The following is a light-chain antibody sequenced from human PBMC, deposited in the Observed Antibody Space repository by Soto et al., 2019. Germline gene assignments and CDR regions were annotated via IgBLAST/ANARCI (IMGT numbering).Light chain of an antibody. V-gene: IGKV3-15*01. CDR2: GAS. Sequence: EVVLTQSPGTLSVSPGDRATLSCRASQTVRDNLAWYQQKAGQAPRLLIYGASTRATGIPARFSGNGSGTEFTLTIDSLQSEDFALYFCQQSNNWPYTFGQGTKLEIK. CDR3: QQSNNWPYT. J-gene: IGKJ2*01. CDR1: QTVRDN.